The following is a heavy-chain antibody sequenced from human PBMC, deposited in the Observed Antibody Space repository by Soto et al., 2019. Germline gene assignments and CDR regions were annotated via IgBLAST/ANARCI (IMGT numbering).Heavy chain of an antibody. J-gene: IGHJ3*02. CDR3: AREGGIVIHDAFDI. Sequence: EVQLVESGGGLVQPGGSLRLSCAASGFTFSSYWMTWVRQAPGKGLEWVANMNQDGSEKYYVDSVKGRFTISRDNAKNSLYLQMNSLRAEDTAVYYCAREGGIVIHDAFDIWGQGTMVTVSS. CDR2: MNQDGSEK. CDR1: GFTFSSYW. V-gene: IGHV3-7*01. D-gene: IGHD3-22*01.